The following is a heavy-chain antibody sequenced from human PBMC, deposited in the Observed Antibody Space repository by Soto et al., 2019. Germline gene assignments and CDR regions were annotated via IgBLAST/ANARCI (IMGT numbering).Heavy chain of an antibody. D-gene: IGHD6-13*01. CDR1: GGSISSGGYY. CDR3: ARGRIAAAVDY. J-gene: IGHJ4*02. V-gene: IGHV4-31*03. CDR2: IYYSGST. Sequence: QVQLQESGPGLVKPSQTLSLTCTVSGGSISSGGYYWSWIRQHPGKGLEWIGYIYYSGSTYYNPSLKSRGTISVDTSKNQFFLKLSSVTAADTAVYYCARGRIAAAVDYRDQGTLVTVSS.